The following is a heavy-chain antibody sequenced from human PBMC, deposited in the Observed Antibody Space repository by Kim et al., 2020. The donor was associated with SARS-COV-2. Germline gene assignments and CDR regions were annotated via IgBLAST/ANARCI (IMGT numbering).Heavy chain of an antibody. J-gene: IGHJ5*02. CDR2: ISYDGSNK. V-gene: IGHV3-30*04. CDR3: ARDSGGPGLGWFDP. CDR1: GFTFSSYA. Sequence: GGSLRLSCAASGFTFSSYAMHWVRQAPGKGLEWVAVISYDGSNKYYADSVKGRFTISRDNSKNTLYLQMNSLRAEDTAVYYCARDSGGPGLGWFDPWGQGTLVTVSS. D-gene: IGHD5-12*01.